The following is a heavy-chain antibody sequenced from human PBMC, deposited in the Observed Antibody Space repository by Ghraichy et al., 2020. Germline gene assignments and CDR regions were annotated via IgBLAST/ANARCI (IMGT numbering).Heavy chain of an antibody. CDR1: GYTFTGYY. D-gene: IGHD5-18*01. Sequence: ASVKVSCKASGYTFTGYYMHWVRQAPGQGLEWMGWINPNSGGTNYAQKFQGRVTMTRDTSISTAYMELSRLRSDDTAVYYCAKQDTAMVKDAFDIWGQGTMVTVSS. CDR2: INPNSGGT. V-gene: IGHV1-2*02. CDR3: AKQDTAMVKDAFDI. J-gene: IGHJ3*02.